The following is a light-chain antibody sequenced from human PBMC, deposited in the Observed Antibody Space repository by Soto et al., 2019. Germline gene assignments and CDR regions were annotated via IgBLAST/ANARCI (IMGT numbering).Light chain of an antibody. CDR3: VLYMGRGIWV. J-gene: IGLJ3*02. Sequence: VVTQEPSFSVSPGGTVTLTCALSSGSVSTNNYPSWCQQTPGQPPRTLIFHTNTRSSGVPDRFSGSILGSKAALTITGAQADDESDYYCVLYMGRGIWVFGGGTKVTVL. CDR1: SGSVSTNNY. CDR2: HTN. V-gene: IGLV8-61*01.